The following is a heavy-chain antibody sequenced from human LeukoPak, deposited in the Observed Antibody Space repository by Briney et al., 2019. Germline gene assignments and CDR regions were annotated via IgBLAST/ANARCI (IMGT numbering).Heavy chain of an antibody. D-gene: IGHD6-13*01. CDR1: GGTFSSYA. J-gene: IGHJ4*02. V-gene: IGHV1-69*04. CDR2: IIPILGIA. CDR3: ARDLRASSSWPPQDY. Sequence: SVKVSCKASGGTFSSYAISWVRQAPGQGLEWMGRIIPILGIANYAQKFQGRVTITADKSTSTAYMELSSLRSEDTAVYYCARDLRASSSWPPQDYWGQGTLVTVSS.